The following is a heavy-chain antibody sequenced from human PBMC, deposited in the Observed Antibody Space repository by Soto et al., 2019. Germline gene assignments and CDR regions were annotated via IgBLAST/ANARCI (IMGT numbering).Heavy chain of an antibody. CDR2: ISGSGGST. CDR1: GFTFSHYA. D-gene: IGHD6-13*01. Sequence: GGSLRLSCAASGFTFSHYAMKWVRQAPGKGLEWVSAISGSGGSTYYADSVKGRFTISRDNSKNTLYLQMNSLRTEDTAVYYCAKGFSSSDYWGQGTLVTVSS. CDR3: AKGFSSSDY. V-gene: IGHV3-23*01. J-gene: IGHJ4*02.